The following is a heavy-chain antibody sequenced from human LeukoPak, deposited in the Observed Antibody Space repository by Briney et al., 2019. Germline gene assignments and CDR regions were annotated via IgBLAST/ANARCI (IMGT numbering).Heavy chain of an antibody. J-gene: IGHJ4*02. D-gene: IGHD6-6*01. CDR1: GFTFSHHN. CDR3: ARYSSSDY. CDR2: IGSGSNNI. Sequence: PGGSLRLSCVASGFTFSHHNINWVRQAPGKGLEWVSSIGSGSNNIYYADSVKGRFTISRDNAKNSVYLQMNSLRTEDTAVYYWARYSSSDYWGQGTLVTVSS. V-gene: IGHV3-21*01.